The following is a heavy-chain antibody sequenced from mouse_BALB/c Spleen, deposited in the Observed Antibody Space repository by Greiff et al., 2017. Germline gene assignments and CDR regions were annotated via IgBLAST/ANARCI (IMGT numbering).Heavy chain of an antibody. D-gene: IGHD2-4*01. CDR2: ISYSGST. CDR3: ARYRYDYDWYFDV. V-gene: IGHV3-8*02. Sequence: VQLQQSGPSLVKPSQTLSLTCSVTGDSITSGYWNWIRKFPGNKLEYMGYISYSGSTYYNPSLKSRISITRDTSKNQYYLQLNSVTTEDTATYYCARYRYDYDWYFDVWGAGTTVTVSS. J-gene: IGHJ1*01. CDR1: GDSITSGY.